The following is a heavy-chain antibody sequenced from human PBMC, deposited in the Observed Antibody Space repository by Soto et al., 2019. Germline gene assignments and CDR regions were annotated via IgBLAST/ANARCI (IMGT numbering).Heavy chain of an antibody. V-gene: IGHV1-69*01. J-gene: IGHJ4*02. CDR1: EGTFNSYA. D-gene: IGHD6-13*01. CDR3: ASGASRWYPYFFDS. CDR2: IIPYYKTL. Sequence: QAQVVQSGAEVRKPGSSVKLSCKASEGTFNSYAIAWVRQAPGQGLEWMGGIIPYYKTLNYAQKFQDRVTITADASTNPVYMELSSLRSDDTAVYFCASGASRWYPYFFDSWAQGTLVTVSS.